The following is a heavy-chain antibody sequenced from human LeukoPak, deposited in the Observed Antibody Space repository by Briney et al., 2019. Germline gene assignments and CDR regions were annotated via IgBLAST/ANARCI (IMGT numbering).Heavy chain of an antibody. D-gene: IGHD2-2*01. CDR1: GFAFSSYS. CDR2: ISSSSSYI. Sequence: GGSLRLSCAASGFAFSSYSMNWVRQAPGKGLEWVSSISSSSSYIYYADSVKGRFTISRDNAKNSLYLQMNSLRAEDTAVYYCARMYCSSTSCYWGQGTLVTVSS. CDR3: ARMYCSSTSCY. J-gene: IGHJ4*02. V-gene: IGHV3-21*01.